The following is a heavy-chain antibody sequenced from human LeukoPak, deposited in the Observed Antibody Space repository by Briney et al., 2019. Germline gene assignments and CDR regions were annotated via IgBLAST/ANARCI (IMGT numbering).Heavy chain of an antibody. CDR3: ARDFGPSEGWEADNAFDI. V-gene: IGHV3-30*03. Sequence: GRSLRLSCAASGFTFSSYGMHWVRQAPGKGLEWVAVISYDGSNKYYADSVKGRFTISRDNSKNTLYLQMNSLRAEDTAVYYCARDFGPSEGWEADNAFDIWGQGTMVTVSS. CDR1: GFTFSSYG. CDR2: ISYDGSNK. J-gene: IGHJ3*02. D-gene: IGHD1-26*01.